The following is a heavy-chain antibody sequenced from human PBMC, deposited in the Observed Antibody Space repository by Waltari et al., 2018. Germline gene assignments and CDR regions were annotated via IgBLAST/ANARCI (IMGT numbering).Heavy chain of an antibody. Sequence: ELQLVETGGGLVKPGGSMTLSCTDSGFIFDNYRMNWVRQAPGKGLEWVALVSSGTGHVYYADSVRGRFTTSRDDAKNSMFLQMKSLRAEDTGVYYCARDSGYGYGGDMDVWGKGTSVTVSS. CDR3: ARDSGYGYGGDMDV. D-gene: IGHD5-18*01. J-gene: IGHJ6*03. V-gene: IGHV3-21*02. CDR2: VSSGTGHV. CDR1: GFIFDNYR.